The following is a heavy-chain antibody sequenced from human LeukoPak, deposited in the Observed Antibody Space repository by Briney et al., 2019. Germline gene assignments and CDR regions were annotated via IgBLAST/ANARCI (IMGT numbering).Heavy chain of an antibody. Sequence: SVKVSCKASGGTFSSYAISWVRQAPGQGLEWMGGIIPIFGTANYAQKFQGRVAITADESTSTAYMELSSLRSEDTAVYYCARDMSVSGYYDSSGYFDYWGQGTLVTVSS. CDR1: GGTFSSYA. V-gene: IGHV1-69*13. CDR3: ARDMSVSGYYDSSGYFDY. CDR2: IIPIFGTA. D-gene: IGHD3-22*01. J-gene: IGHJ4*02.